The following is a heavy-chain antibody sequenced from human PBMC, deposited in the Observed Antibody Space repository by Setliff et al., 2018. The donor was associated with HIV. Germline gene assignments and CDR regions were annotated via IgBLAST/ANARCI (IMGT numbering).Heavy chain of an antibody. J-gene: IGHJ5*02. V-gene: IGHV3-73*01. CDR1: GFTFSGST. CDR2: IGSKANSYAT. D-gene: IGHD3-22*01. CDR3: KADSSGYP. Sequence: GESLKISCAASGFTFSGSTIHWVRQASGKGLEWVGRIGSKANSYATAYAASVKGRFTTSREDSKNTAYLQMNSLKTEDTAVYYCKADSSGYPWGQGTLATVSS.